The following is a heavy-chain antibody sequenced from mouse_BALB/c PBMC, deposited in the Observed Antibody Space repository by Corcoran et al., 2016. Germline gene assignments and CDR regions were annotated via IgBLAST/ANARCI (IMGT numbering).Heavy chain of an antibody. CDR1: GYSFTGYY. CDR2: ISCYNGAT. Sequence: LVKTGASVKISCKASGYSFTGYYMHWVKQSHGKSLEWIGYISCYNGATSYNQKFKGKATFTVDTSSSTAYMQFNSLTSEDPAVYYCARITTAPYYAMDYWGQGTSVTVSS. D-gene: IGHD1-2*01. J-gene: IGHJ4*01. CDR3: ARITTAPYYAMDY. V-gene: IGHV1S34*01.